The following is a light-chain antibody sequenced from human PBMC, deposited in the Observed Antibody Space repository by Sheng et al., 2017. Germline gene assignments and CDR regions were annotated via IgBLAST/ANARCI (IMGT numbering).Light chain of an antibody. J-gene: IGLJ3*02. V-gene: IGLV1-47*01. Sequence: LTQPPSASGTPGQRVTISCSGSSSNIGSNYLYWYQQLPGTTPKLLIYRNNQRPSGVPDRFSGSKSGTAASLAISGLRSEDEADYYCATWDDSLSGRVFGGGTKLTVL. CDR1: SSNIGSNY. CDR2: RNN. CDR3: ATWDDSLSGRV.